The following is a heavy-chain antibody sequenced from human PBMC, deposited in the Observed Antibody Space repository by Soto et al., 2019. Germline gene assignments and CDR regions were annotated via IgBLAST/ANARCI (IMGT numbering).Heavy chain of an antibody. J-gene: IGHJ3*02. CDR1: GFTFSSYW. CDR3: ARDKTTVIRGGGDDAFDI. CDR2: IKQDGSEK. Sequence: EVQLVESGGGLVQPGGSLRLSCAASGFTFSSYWMSWVRQAPGKGLEWVANIKQDGSEKYYVDSVKGRFTISRDNAKNSLYLQMNSLRAEDTAVYYCARDKTTVIRGGGDDAFDIWGQGTMVTVSS. D-gene: IGHD4-17*01. V-gene: IGHV3-7*01.